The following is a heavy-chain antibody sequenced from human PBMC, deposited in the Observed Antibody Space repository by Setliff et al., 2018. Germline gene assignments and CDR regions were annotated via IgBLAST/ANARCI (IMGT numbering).Heavy chain of an antibody. J-gene: IGHJ4*02. Sequence: GGSLRLSCAASGFTFSDYGMNWVRQAPGKGLEWVANIKQDGSEKYYVDSVKGRFTISRDNAKNSLYLQMNSLRAEDTAVYYCASVNNFYDFWSGYYGGYYFDYWGQGTLVTVSS. CDR1: GFTFSDYG. CDR3: ASVNNFYDFWSGYYGGYYFDY. D-gene: IGHD3-3*01. V-gene: IGHV3-7*01. CDR2: IKQDGSEK.